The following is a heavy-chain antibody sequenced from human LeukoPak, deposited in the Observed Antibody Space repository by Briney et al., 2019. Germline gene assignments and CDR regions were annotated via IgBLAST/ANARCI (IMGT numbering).Heavy chain of an antibody. V-gene: IGHV4-61*01. D-gene: IGHD3-22*01. Sequence: SETLSLTCTVSGGSISSSSYYWSWIRQPPGKGLEWIGYIYYSGSTDYNPSLKSRVTILVDTSKNQFSLKLSSVTAADTAVYYCARYYDSSGYSNWFDPWGQGTLVTVSS. CDR2: IYYSGST. CDR1: GGSISSSSYY. CDR3: ARYYDSSGYSNWFDP. J-gene: IGHJ5*02.